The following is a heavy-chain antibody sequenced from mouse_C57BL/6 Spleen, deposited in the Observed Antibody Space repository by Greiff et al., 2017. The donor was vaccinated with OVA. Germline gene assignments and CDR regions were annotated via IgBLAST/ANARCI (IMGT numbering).Heavy chain of an antibody. J-gene: IGHJ4*01. CDR2: IDPSDSYT. V-gene: IGHV1-69*01. CDR3: ARARRDYGSSPHAMDY. CDR1: GYTFTSYW. Sequence: VQLQQPGAELVMPGASVKLSCKASGYTFTSYWMHWVKQRPGQGLEWIGEIDPSDSYTNYNQKFKGKSTLTVDKSSSTAYMQLSSLTSEDSAVYYCARARRDYGSSPHAMDYWGQGTSVTVSS. D-gene: IGHD1-1*01.